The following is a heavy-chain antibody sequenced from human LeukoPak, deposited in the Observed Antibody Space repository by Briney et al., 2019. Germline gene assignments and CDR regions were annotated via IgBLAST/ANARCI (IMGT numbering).Heavy chain of an antibody. CDR3: ARVLHHCSSTSCSFDY. J-gene: IGHJ4*02. CDR1: GFTFSSYE. CDR2: INSSGSTI. V-gene: IGHV3-48*03. D-gene: IGHD2-2*01. Sequence: GGSLRLSCAASGFTFSSYEMNWVRQAPGKGLDGVSYINSSGSTIYYADSVKGRFTISRDNAKNSLYLQKNSLRAEDTAVYYCARVLHHCSSTSCSFDYWGQGTLVTVSS.